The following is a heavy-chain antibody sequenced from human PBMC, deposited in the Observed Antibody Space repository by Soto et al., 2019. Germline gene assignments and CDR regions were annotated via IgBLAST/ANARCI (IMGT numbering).Heavy chain of an antibody. CDR3: ARDPWRQQLSGRGYNWLGP. V-gene: IGHV4-59*01. CDR2: IYYSGST. CDR1: GGSISSYY. D-gene: IGHD6-13*01. J-gene: IGHJ5*02. Sequence: PSETLSLTCTVSGGSISSYYWSWIRQPPGKGLEWIGYIYYSGSTNYNPSLKSRVTISVDTSKNQFSLKLSSVTAADTAVYYCARDPWRQQLSGRGYNWLGPWGRGTLVTVSS.